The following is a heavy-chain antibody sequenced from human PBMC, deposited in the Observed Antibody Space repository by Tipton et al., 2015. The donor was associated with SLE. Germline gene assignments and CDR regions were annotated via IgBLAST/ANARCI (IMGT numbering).Heavy chain of an antibody. D-gene: IGHD3-10*01. Sequence: SLRLSCAASGFTFSNAWMSWVRQAPGKGLEWVGRIKSKTDGGTTDYAAPVKGRFTISRDDSKNTLYLQMNSLKTEATAVYYCTTDHYYGSGSYSTFDYWGQGTLVTVSS. CDR1: GFTFSNAW. V-gene: IGHV3-15*01. J-gene: IGHJ4*02. CDR3: TTDHYYGSGSYSTFDY. CDR2: IKSKTDGGTT.